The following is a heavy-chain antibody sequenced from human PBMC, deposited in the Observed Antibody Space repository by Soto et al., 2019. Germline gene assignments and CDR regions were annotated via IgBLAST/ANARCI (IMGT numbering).Heavy chain of an antibody. CDR2: INAGNGNT. J-gene: IGHJ4*02. V-gene: IGHV1-3*01. CDR3: ARDGAVSGNSNFDY. D-gene: IGHD6-19*01. CDR1: GYTFTSYA. Sequence: ASVKVSCKASGYTFTSYAIHWVRQAPGQRLEWMGWINAGNGNTKYSQKFQGRVTITRDTSASTAYMELRSLTSEDTAVYFCARDGAVSGNSNFDYWGQGTPVPVSP.